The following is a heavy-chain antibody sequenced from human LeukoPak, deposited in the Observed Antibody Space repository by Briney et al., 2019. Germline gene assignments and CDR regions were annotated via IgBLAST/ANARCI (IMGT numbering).Heavy chain of an antibody. J-gene: IGHJ6*02. D-gene: IGHD3-10*01. CDR2: INTYNGNT. CDR3: ARDAPGLAYYYGLDV. Sequence: GASVKVSSTASGYTFTSYGISWVRQAPGQGREWMGWINTYNGNTHYAQKLQGRVTMTTDTATSTAYMELRSLRPDDTAAYYCARDAPGLAYYYGLDVWGQGTTVTVSS. V-gene: IGHV1-18*01. CDR1: GYTFTSYG.